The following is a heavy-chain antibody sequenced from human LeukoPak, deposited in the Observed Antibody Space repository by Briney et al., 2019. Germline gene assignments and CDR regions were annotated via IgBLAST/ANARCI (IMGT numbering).Heavy chain of an antibody. CDR1: GYTFTGYY. Sequence: ASVKVSCKASGYTFTGYYIHWVRQAPGQGLEWMGWIIPKSGGTNYAQNFQGRVTMTRDTSISTAYMELSRLRSDDTAVYYCARALYYYYYMDVWGKGTTVTISS. J-gene: IGHJ6*03. CDR2: IIPKSGGT. CDR3: ARALYYYYYMDV. V-gene: IGHV1-2*02.